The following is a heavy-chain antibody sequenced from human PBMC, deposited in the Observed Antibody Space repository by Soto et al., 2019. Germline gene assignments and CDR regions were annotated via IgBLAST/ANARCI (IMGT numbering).Heavy chain of an antibody. V-gene: IGHV1-69*01. D-gene: IGHD4-17*01. Sequence: QVQLVQSGAEVKKPGSSVKVSCKASGGTFSSYGINWVRQAPGQGLEWMGGIIPISGTASYAHKFQGRVTITADESTRTAYMELSSLRSEDTAVYYCAREGYGDYGLNFDYWGQGTLVTVSS. CDR1: GGTFSSYG. J-gene: IGHJ4*02. CDR3: AREGYGDYGLNFDY. CDR2: IIPISGTA.